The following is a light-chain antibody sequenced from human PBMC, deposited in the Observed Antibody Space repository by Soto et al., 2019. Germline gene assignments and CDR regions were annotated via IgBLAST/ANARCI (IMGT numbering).Light chain of an antibody. CDR2: GAS. CDR1: QSVSIN. CDR3: QQYNNWPPYT. V-gene: IGKV3-15*01. Sequence: EILMTQSPATRPVSPGERATLSRSANQSVSINLAWYQQKPGQAPRLLIHGASTRATGIPARFSGSGSGTEFTLTISSLQSADFAVYYCQQYNNWPPYTFGQGTKVEIK. J-gene: IGKJ2*01.